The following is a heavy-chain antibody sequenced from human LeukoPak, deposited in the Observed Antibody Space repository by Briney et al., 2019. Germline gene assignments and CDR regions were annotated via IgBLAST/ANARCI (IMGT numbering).Heavy chain of an antibody. Sequence: GGSLRLSCAASGFTFSSYEMNWVRQAPGKGLEWVSYISTSGSTIYYADSVKGRFTISRDNAKNSLYLQMNSLRAEDTAVYYCARDPKGYSSSGGWFDPWGQGTLVTVSS. CDR2: ISTSGSTI. CDR1: GFTFSSYE. J-gene: IGHJ5*02. CDR3: ARDPKGYSSSGGWFDP. D-gene: IGHD6-13*01. V-gene: IGHV3-48*03.